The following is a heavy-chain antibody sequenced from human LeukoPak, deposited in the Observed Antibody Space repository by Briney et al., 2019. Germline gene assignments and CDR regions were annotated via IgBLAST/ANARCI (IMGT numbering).Heavy chain of an antibody. CDR3: ARNSSGRYFDY. J-gene: IGHJ4*02. CDR1: HYSISSGDY. CDR2: IYYSGST. V-gene: IGHV4-38-2*01. Sequence: ASETLSLTCVVSHYSISSGDYWGWIRPPPGKGPEWIGSIYYSGSTHYNPSLKSRVIMSVDTSKNQFSLKLRSVTAADTALYYCARNSSGRYFDYWGQGTLVTVCS. D-gene: IGHD6-19*01.